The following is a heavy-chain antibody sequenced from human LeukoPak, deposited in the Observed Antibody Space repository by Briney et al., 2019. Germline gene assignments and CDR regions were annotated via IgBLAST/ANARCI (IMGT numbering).Heavy chain of an antibody. V-gene: IGHV3-21*01. CDR3: ARDEIEYSSSSHGY. D-gene: IGHD6-6*01. J-gene: IGHJ4*02. CDR1: GFTVSSNY. CDR2: ISSSSSYI. Sequence: GGSLRLSCAASGFTVSSNYMGWVRQAPGKGLEWVSFISSSSSYIYYADSVKGRFTISRDNAKNSLYLQMNSLRAEDTAVYYCARDEIEYSSSSHGYWGQGTLVTVSS.